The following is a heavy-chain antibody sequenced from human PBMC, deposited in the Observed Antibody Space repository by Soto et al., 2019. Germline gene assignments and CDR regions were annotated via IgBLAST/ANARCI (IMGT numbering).Heavy chain of an antibody. CDR2: RYYSGST. Sequence: XETLSVTCNVTGDSIKTHYWSWIRQAPGKGLEWIGYRYYSGSTLDNPSLKRRVTISADTAKNQFSLRLTSLTAADTAVYYCASGWVAAFDNWGQGTLVTVSS. CDR3: ASGWVAAFDN. D-gene: IGHD2-15*01. V-gene: IGHV4-59*11. CDR1: GDSIKTHY. J-gene: IGHJ4*02.